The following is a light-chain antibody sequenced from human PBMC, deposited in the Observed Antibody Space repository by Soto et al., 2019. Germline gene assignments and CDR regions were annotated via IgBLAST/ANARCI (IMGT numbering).Light chain of an antibody. Sequence: ETVMTQSPATLSVSPGERATLSCRASESVASNLAWYQQKPGQAPRLLIHGASTRATGIPARFSGSGFGTEFTLTISSLQSEDFAVYYCQQYNYWPGTFGQGTKVDIK. V-gene: IGKV3-15*01. CDR3: QQYNYWPGT. CDR1: ESVASN. J-gene: IGKJ1*01. CDR2: GAS.